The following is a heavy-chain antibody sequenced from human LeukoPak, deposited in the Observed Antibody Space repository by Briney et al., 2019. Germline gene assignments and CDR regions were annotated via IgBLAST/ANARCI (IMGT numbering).Heavy chain of an antibody. CDR2: INSADNVQ. D-gene: IGHD2-8*01. CDR3: ARDTVNGPFVISLDL. CDR1: GFSLRSSE. Sequence: PGGSLRLSCAASGFSLRSSEMNWVRQAPGKGPEWVAHINSADNVQYYTDSVRGRFTMSRDNAKDLLFLQMNCLRDDDTAVYYCARDTVNGPFVISLDLWGQGVLVTVSS. J-gene: IGHJ5*02. V-gene: IGHV3-48*03.